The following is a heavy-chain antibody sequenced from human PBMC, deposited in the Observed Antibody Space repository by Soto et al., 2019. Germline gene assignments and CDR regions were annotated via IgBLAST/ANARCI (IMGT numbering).Heavy chain of an antibody. J-gene: IGHJ6*02. Sequence: PGGSLRLSCAGSGFTFSSYAMSWVRQAPGKGLEWVSAISGSGGSTYYADSVKGRFTISRDNSKNTLYLQMNSLRAEDTAVYYCAKDGPAAAGPGYYYGMDVWGQGTTVTVSS. V-gene: IGHV3-23*01. CDR3: AKDGPAAAGPGYYYGMDV. D-gene: IGHD6-13*01. CDR1: GFTFSSYA. CDR2: ISGSGGST.